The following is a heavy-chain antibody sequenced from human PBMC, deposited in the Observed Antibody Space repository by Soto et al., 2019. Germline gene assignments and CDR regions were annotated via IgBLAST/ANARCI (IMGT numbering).Heavy chain of an antibody. V-gene: IGHV1-58*02. J-gene: IGHJ6*03. D-gene: IGHD3-16*01. CDR2: IVVGSGNT. CDR1: GFTFTSSA. Sequence: SVKVSCKASGFTFTSSAMQWVRQARGQSLERIGWIVVGSGNTNYAQKFQERVTITRDMSTSTAYMELSSLRSEDTAVYYCAADSGIMITFGGVTSSHYYYMDVWGKGTTVTVSS. CDR3: AADSGIMITFGGVTSSHYYYMDV.